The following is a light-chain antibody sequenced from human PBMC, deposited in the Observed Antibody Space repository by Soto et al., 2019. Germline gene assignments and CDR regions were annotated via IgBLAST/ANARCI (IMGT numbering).Light chain of an antibody. CDR1: RSDIGDSNF. J-gene: IGLJ1*01. Sequence: QSALTQPASVSGSPGQSVTISCTGPRSDIGDSNFISWYQQSPGKAPRLLIYEVNNRPSGVSRRFSGSKAGNPASLTISGLLGDDEADYFCASFRSGTILVFGSGTKVT. CDR2: EVN. V-gene: IGLV2-14*01. CDR3: ASFRSGTILV.